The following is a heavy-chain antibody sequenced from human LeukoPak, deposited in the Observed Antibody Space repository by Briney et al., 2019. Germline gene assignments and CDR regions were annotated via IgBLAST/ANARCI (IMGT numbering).Heavy chain of an antibody. D-gene: IGHD6-19*01. CDR1: GFTVSTNN. V-gene: IGHV3-53*01. CDR3: TKLKGWYGEGFFDY. CDR2: LYSGGAP. J-gene: IGHJ4*02. Sequence: PGGSLRLSCAASGFTVSTNNMSWVRQPPGKGQEGVSVLYSGGAPFYADSVKGRFTISRDTSKNTLYLQMNDLRADDTAVYYCTKLKGWYGEGFFDYWGQGTLVTVSS.